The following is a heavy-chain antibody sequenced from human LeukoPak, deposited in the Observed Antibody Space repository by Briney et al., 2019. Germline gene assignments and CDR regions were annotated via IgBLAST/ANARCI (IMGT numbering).Heavy chain of an antibody. CDR2: ISAYNGNT. Sequence: ASVKVSCKASGYTFTSYGISWVRQAPGQGLEWMGWISAYNGNTNYAQKLQGRVTMTTDTSTSTAYMELRSLRSDDTAVYYCARDVDITIFGVVIQSDAFDIWGQGTMVTVSS. D-gene: IGHD3-3*01. V-gene: IGHV1-18*01. CDR1: GYTFTSYG. J-gene: IGHJ3*02. CDR3: ARDVDITIFGVVIQSDAFDI.